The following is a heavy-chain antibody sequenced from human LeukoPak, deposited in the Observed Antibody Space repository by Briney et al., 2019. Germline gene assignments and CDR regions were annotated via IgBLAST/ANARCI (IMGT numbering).Heavy chain of an antibody. D-gene: IGHD2-2*01. CDR3: ARRLTQYDCFDP. CDR2: TYYRSTWYN. V-gene: IGHV6-1*01. Sequence: SQTLSLTCAIPGESASRNSVIWNWTRKPPSRGFEWLGRTYYRSTWYNDYAVSVRGRITVNPDTSKNQFSLHLNSVTPEDTAVYYCARRLTQYDCFDPWGQGILVTVSS. CDR1: GESASRNSVI. J-gene: IGHJ5*02.